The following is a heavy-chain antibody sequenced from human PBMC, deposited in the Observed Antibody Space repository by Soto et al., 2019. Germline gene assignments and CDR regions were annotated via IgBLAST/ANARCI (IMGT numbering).Heavy chain of an antibody. CDR1: GDSINSRY. CDR2: IDYVGST. Sequence: SETLSLTCRVSGDSINSRYWSWIRQPPGKGLELIGYIDYVGSTNYAPSLQSRVTLSVDTSKNQVSLKLRYVTAADTAVYYCVRQRGNYFDFGGQGTLVNLSS. CDR3: VRQRGNYFDF. D-gene: IGHD3-10*01. J-gene: IGHJ4*02. V-gene: IGHV4-59*11.